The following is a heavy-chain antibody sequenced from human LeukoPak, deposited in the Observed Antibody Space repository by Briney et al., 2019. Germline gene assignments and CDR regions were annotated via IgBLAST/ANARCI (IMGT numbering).Heavy chain of an antibody. J-gene: IGHJ4*02. V-gene: IGHV1-8*01. D-gene: IGHD2-2*01. CDR2: MNPNSDNT. CDR3: VRTVYCSSITCYWSPDC. Sequence: ASVKVSCKASGYTFTSYDINWVRQATGQGLEWMGWMNPNSDNTGYTQKFQGRLTMTRNTSESTAYMELSSLRTEDTAVYYCVRTVYCSSITCYWSPDCWGQGTLVTVTS. CDR1: GYTFTSYD.